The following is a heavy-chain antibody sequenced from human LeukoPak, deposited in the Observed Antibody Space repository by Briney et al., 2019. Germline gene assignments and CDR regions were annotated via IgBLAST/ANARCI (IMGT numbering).Heavy chain of an antibody. J-gene: IGHJ5*02. CDR2: IYPGDSDT. CDR1: GYSFTSYW. V-gene: IGHV5-51*01. Sequence: GESLKISCKGSGYSFTSYWIGWVRQMPGKGLEWMGIIYPGDSDTRYSPSFQGQVTISADKSISTAYLQWSSLKASDAAMYYCARRVSSGYYYSIPSNWFDPWGQGTLVTVSS. CDR3: ARRVSSGYYYSIPSNWFDP. D-gene: IGHD3-22*01.